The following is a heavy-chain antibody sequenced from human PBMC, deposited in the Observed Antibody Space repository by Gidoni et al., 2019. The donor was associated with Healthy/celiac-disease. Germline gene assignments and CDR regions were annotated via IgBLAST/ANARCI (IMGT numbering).Heavy chain of an antibody. CDR2: INHSGST. V-gene: IGHV4-34*01. CDR1: GGSFSGYY. Sequence: QVQLQQWGAGLLKPSETLSLTCAVYGGSFSGYYWRWIRQPPGKGLEWIGEINHSGSTNYNPSLKSRVTISVDTSKNQFSLKLSSVTAADTAVYYCARTQGAGYGSGSYYYYYMDVWGKGTTVTVSS. D-gene: IGHD3-10*01. J-gene: IGHJ6*03. CDR3: ARTQGAGYGSGSYYYYYMDV.